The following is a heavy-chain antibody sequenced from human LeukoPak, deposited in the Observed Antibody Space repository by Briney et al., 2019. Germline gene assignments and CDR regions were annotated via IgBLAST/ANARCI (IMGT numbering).Heavy chain of an antibody. CDR1: GYSISSGYY. D-gene: IGHD3-10*01. V-gene: IGHV4-38-2*01. CDR2: IYHSGST. J-gene: IGHJ3*02. Sequence: SETLSLTCAVSGYSISSGYYWGWIRQPPGKGLEWIGSIYHSGSTYYNPSLKSRVTISVDTSKNQFSLKLSSVTAADTAVYYCARLLDYYGSGSYPFGDAFDIWGQGTMDTVSS. CDR3: ARLLDYYGSGSYPFGDAFDI.